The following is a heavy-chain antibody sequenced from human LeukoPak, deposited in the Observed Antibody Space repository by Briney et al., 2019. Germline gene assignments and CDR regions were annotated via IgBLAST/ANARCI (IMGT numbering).Heavy chain of an antibody. V-gene: IGHV4-59*08. Sequence: PSETLSLTCTVSGGSINNYYWSWIRQPPGQGLQWIGHVYYSGRTSYNPSLQSRVTISVNTSKSEFSLKLSSVIAADTAVYYCARHGYDSNGLDWGQGTLVTVSS. D-gene: IGHD3-22*01. CDR3: ARHGYDSNGLD. J-gene: IGHJ4*02. CDR1: GGSINNYY. CDR2: VYYSGRT.